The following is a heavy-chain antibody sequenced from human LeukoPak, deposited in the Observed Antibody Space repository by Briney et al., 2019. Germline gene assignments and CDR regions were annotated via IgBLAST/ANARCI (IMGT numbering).Heavy chain of an antibody. CDR3: ARARTTVVTVYFDY. J-gene: IGHJ4*02. CDR1: GYSISSGYY. Sequence: SETLSLTCTVSGYSISSGYYWGWIRQPPGKGLEWIGSIYHSGSTYYNPSLKSRVTISVDTSKNQFSLKLSSVTAADTAVYYCARARTTVVTVYFDYWGQGTLVTVSS. D-gene: IGHD4-23*01. CDR2: IYHSGST. V-gene: IGHV4-38-2*02.